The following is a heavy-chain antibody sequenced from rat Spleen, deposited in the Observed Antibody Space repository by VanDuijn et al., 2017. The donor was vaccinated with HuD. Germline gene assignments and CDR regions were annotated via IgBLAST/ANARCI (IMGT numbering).Heavy chain of an antibody. V-gene: IGHV5-25*01. Sequence: EVQLVESGGGLVQPGRSMKFSCAASGFTFSDYDMAWVRQAPTKGLEWVASISPSGGNTNYRNSLKGRFTISRDKAKNILYLQIDSLRSEDTATYYCAKDQAGGAYYWGQGVVVTVSS. D-gene: IGHD1-2*01. CDR3: AKDQAGGAYY. J-gene: IGHJ2*01. CDR2: ISPSGGNT. CDR1: GFTFSDYD.